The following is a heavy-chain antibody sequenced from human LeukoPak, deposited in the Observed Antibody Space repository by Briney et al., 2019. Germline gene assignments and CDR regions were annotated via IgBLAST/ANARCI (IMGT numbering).Heavy chain of an antibody. D-gene: IGHD3-3*01. CDR1: GFTFSSYA. CDR3: ARDYFDSWTGSRDASDV. Sequence: PGGSLRLSCAASGFTFSSYAMHWVRQAPGKGLEWVAVISYDGSNKYYADSVKGRFTISRDNSKNTLYLQINSLRAEDTAVYYCARDYFDSWTGSRDASDVWGQGTMVTVSS. J-gene: IGHJ3*01. CDR2: ISYDGSNK. V-gene: IGHV3-30-3*01.